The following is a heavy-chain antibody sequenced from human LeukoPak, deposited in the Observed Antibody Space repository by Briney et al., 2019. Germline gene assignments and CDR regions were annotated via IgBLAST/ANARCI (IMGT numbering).Heavy chain of an antibody. D-gene: IGHD1-26*01. CDR1: GFTFSSYG. J-gene: IGHJ5*02. V-gene: IGHV3-30*03. CDR2: ISYDGSNK. CDR3: AISSSGSQGWFDP. Sequence: GGSLRLSCAASGFTFSSYGMHWVRQAPGKGLEWGAVISYDGSNKYYADSVKGRFTISRDNSKNTLYLQMNSLRAEDTAVYYCAISSSGSQGWFDPWGQGTLVTVSS.